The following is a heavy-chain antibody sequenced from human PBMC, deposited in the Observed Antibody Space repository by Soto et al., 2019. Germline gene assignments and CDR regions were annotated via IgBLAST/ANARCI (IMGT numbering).Heavy chain of an antibody. CDR3: ARGSSGFYDY. CDR2: FYSGDSDT. J-gene: IGHJ4*02. Sequence: PGESLKISCKGSGYSFANYCIAWVRQMPGKGLEWMGIFYSGDSDTRYSPSFQGQVVISGDKSINTAYLQWTSLKASDTAMYYCARGSSGFYDYWGQGTLVTVS. CDR1: GYSFANYC. V-gene: IGHV5-51*01. D-gene: IGHD6-19*01.